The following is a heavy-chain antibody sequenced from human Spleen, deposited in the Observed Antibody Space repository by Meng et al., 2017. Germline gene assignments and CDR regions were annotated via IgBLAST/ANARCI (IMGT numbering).Heavy chain of an antibody. Sequence: GSLRLSCAVYGGSFSGYYWGWIRQPPGKGLEWIGSIYYSGSTYYNPSLKSRVSISVDTSENQFSLMLCSVTAADTAVYYCARDCIRSQYYFDYWGQGALVTVSS. D-gene: IGHD2-15*01. CDR3: ARDCIRSQYYFDY. CDR2: IYYSGST. J-gene: IGHJ4*02. CDR1: GGSFSGYY. V-gene: IGHV4-34*01.